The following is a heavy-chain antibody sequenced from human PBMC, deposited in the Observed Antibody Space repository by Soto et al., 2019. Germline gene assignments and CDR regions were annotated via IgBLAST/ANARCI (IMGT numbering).Heavy chain of an antibody. Sequence: SETLSLTCRVSGGSISSFYWSWIRQPPGKGLEWIGDIHDSGSTNYNPSLKSRVSISVDTSENQFSLRLRSVTAADTAVYYCARNVGGVDFDYWGQVTQVPVSS. D-gene: IGHD1-26*01. J-gene: IGHJ4*02. CDR1: GGSISSFY. CDR3: ARNVGGVDFDY. CDR2: IHDSGST. V-gene: IGHV4-59*01.